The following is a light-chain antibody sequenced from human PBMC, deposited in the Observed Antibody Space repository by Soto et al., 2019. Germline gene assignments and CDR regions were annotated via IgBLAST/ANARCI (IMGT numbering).Light chain of an antibody. CDR1: SSDVGSYNL. V-gene: IGLV2-23*01. Sequence: QSALTQPASVSGSPGQSITISCTGTSSDVGSYNLVSWYQQHPGKAPKLMIYEGTKRPSGVSNRFSGSKSGNTASLTISGLQAEDEADYFCCSYAGGATSGVFGGGTKLTV. J-gene: IGLJ3*02. CDR2: EGT. CDR3: CSYAGGATSGV.